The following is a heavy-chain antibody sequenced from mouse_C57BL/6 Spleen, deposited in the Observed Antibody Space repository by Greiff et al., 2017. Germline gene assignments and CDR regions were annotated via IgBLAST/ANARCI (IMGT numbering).Heavy chain of an antibody. CDR2: INPNNGGT. Sequence: EVQLQQSGPELVKPGASVKISCKASGYTFTDYYMNWVKQSHGKSLEWIGDINPNNGGTSYNQKFKGKATLTVDKSSSTAYMELRSLTSEDSAVYYCARDYYGGNYWGQGTTLTVSS. D-gene: IGHD1-1*01. J-gene: IGHJ2*01. CDR1: GYTFTDYY. CDR3: ARDYYGGNY. V-gene: IGHV1-26*01.